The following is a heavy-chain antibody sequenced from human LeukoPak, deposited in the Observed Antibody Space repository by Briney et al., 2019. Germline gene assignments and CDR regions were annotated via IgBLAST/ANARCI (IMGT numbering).Heavy chain of an antibody. CDR3: ARGPYLSYYYDSSGSPGAFDI. V-gene: IGHV1-46*03. D-gene: IGHD3-22*01. CDR1: GYTFTSYY. Sequence: ASVKVSXKASGYTFTSYYMHWVRQAPGQGLEWMGIINPSGGSTSYAQKFQGRVTMTRDTSTSTVYMELSSLRSEDTAVYYCARGPYLSYYYDSSGSPGAFDIWGQGTMVTVSS. J-gene: IGHJ3*02. CDR2: INPSGGST.